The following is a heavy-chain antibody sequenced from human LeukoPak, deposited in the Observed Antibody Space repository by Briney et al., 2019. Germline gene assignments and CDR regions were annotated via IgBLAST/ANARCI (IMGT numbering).Heavy chain of an antibody. CDR1: GFTFSSYW. V-gene: IGHV3-7*01. CDR3: AKEVDCSSTSCLFDY. D-gene: IGHD2-2*01. Sequence: GGSLRLSCAASGFTFSSYWMSWVRQAPGKGLEWVANIKQDGSEKYYVDSVKGRFTISRDNAKNSLYLQMNSLRAEDTAVYYCAKEVDCSSTSCLFDYWGQGTLVTVSS. J-gene: IGHJ4*02. CDR2: IKQDGSEK.